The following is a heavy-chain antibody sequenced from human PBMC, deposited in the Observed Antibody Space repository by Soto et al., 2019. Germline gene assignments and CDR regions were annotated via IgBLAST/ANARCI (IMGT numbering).Heavy chain of an antibody. V-gene: IGHV1-69*13. CDR3: ASRERVDAFDI. CDR2: IIPILGSA. Sequence: VKVSCKASGGTLISNAISWVRQAPGQGLEWMGGIIPILGSANYAQKFQDRVTITADESTSTTYMELNSLGSEDAAVYYCASRERVDAFDIWGQGTMVTVSS. D-gene: IGHD1-26*01. J-gene: IGHJ3*02. CDR1: GGTLISNA.